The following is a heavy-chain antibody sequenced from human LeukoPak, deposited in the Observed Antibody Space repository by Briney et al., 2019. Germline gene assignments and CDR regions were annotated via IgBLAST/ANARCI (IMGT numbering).Heavy chain of an antibody. D-gene: IGHD1-26*01. J-gene: IGHJ4*02. Sequence: GGSLRLSCAASGFTFTTYWMHWVRQASGKGLEWVGRIRSKANSYATAYAASVKGRFTISRDDSKNTAYLQMNSLKTEDTAAYYCTRPGSGSYYEVYWGQGTLVTVSS. V-gene: IGHV3-73*01. CDR2: IRSKANSYAT. CDR1: GFTFTTYW. CDR3: TRPGSGSYYEVY.